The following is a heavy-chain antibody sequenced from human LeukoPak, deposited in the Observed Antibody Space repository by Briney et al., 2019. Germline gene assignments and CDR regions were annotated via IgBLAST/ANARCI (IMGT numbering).Heavy chain of an antibody. CDR3: AKDPEAAAGSDGDY. V-gene: IGHV3-23*01. CDR2: ISGSGGST. CDR1: GFTFSSYA. Sequence: PGGSLRLSCAASGFTFSSYAMSWVRQAPGKGLEWVSAISGSGGSTYYAGSVKGRFTISRDNSKNTLYLQMNSLRAEGTAVYYCAKDPEAAAGSDGDYWGQGTLVTVSS. D-gene: IGHD6-13*01. J-gene: IGHJ4*02.